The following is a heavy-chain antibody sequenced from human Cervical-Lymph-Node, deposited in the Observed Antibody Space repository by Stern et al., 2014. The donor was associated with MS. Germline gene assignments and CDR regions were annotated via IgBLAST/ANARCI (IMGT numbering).Heavy chain of an antibody. J-gene: IGHJ4*02. Sequence: EVQLVESGGGLVQPGGSLRLSCAASGFTFSDHYMDWVRQAPGKGLEWVGRIRNKTTVYTTESAASVKGRFPISRDDSKNALYLQMNSLKTDDTAVYYCARGSDCSPTCYGPFDFWGQGTLVTVSS. V-gene: IGHV3-72*01. CDR1: GFTFSDHY. CDR3: ARGSDCSPTCYGPFDF. CDR2: IRNKTTVYTT. D-gene: IGHD2-2*01.